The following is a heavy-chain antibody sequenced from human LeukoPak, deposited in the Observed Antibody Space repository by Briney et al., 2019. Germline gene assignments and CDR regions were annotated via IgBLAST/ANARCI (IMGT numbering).Heavy chain of an antibody. V-gene: IGHV3-21*01. D-gene: IGHD6-6*01. CDR1: GFTFSSYS. J-gene: IGHJ6*02. CDR2: ISSSSSYI. Sequence: GGSLRLSCAASGFTFSSYSMNWVRQAPGKGLEWVSSISSSSSYIYYADSVEGRFTISRDNAKNSLYLQMNSLRAEDTAVYYCAREWSSSGSKKVGMDVWGQGTTVTVSS. CDR3: AREWSSSGSKKVGMDV.